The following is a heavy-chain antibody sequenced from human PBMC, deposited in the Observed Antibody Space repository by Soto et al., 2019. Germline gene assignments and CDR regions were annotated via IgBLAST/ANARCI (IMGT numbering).Heavy chain of an antibody. CDR1: GFTFDDYT. J-gene: IGHJ6*02. D-gene: IGHD2-2*01. CDR2: ISWDGGST. V-gene: IGHV3-43*01. Sequence: GGSLRLSCAASGFTFDDYTMHWVRQAPGKGLEWVSLISWDGGSTYYADSVKGRFTISRDNSKNSLYLQMNSLRTEDTALYYCAKARVDIVVVPAAMSGMDVWGQGTTVTVSS. CDR3: AKARVDIVVVPAAMSGMDV.